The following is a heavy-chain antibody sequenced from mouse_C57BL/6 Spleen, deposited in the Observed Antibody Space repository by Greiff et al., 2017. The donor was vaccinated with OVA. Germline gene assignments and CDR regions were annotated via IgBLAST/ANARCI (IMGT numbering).Heavy chain of an antibody. D-gene: IGHD1-1*01. CDR3: ARLTVGAMDY. J-gene: IGHJ4*01. Sequence: EVNVVESGGGLVQPGGSLSLSCAASGFTFTDYYMSWVRQPPGKALEWLGFIRNKANGYTTEYSASVKGRFTISRDNSQSILYLQRNALRAEDSATYYCARLTVGAMDYWGQGTSVTVSS. CDR2: IRNKANGYTT. CDR1: GFTFTDYY. V-gene: IGHV7-3*01.